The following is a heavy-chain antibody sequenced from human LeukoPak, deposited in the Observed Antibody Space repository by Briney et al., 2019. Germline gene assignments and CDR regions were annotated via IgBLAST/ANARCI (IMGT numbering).Heavy chain of an antibody. CDR1: GFTFSSYE. D-gene: IGHD6-19*01. J-gene: IGHJ4*02. CDR2: ISSSGGYM. Sequence: GGSLRLSCAASGFTFSSYEMDWVRQAPEKGLEWISYISSSGGYMYADSVKGRFTISRDNAKNTLYLQRNSLRAEDTGVYYCASHNGWYDYWGQGTLVTVSS. CDR3: ASHNGWYDY. V-gene: IGHV3-48*03.